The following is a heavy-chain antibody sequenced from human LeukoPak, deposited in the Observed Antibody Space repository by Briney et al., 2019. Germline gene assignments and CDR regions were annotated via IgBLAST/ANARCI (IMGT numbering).Heavy chain of an antibody. Sequence: PGGSLRLSCAASGFTFSSYDMHWVRQAPGKGLEWVAVISYDGSNKYYADSVKGRFTISRDNSKNTLYLQMNSLRAEDTAVYYCARDFGVVNAYYYYYMDVWGKGTTVTVSS. CDR3: ARDFGVVNAYYYYYMDV. CDR1: GFTFSSYD. D-gene: IGHD3-3*01. CDR2: ISYDGSNK. J-gene: IGHJ6*03. V-gene: IGHV3-30*03.